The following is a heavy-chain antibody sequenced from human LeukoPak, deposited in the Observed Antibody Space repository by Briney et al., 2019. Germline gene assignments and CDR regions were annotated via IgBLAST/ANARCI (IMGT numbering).Heavy chain of an antibody. V-gene: IGHV4-39*07. CDR2: IYYSGST. J-gene: IGHJ4*02. CDR1: GGSISSSSYY. CDR3: ARDRAVGGRFFDL. D-gene: IGHD6-19*01. Sequence: PSETLSLTCTVSGGSISSSSYYWGWIRQPPGKGLEWIGSIYYSGSTYYNPSLKSRVTISVDTSKNQFSLKVHSVTVSDTAVYYCARDRAVGGRFFDLWGQGILVSVSS.